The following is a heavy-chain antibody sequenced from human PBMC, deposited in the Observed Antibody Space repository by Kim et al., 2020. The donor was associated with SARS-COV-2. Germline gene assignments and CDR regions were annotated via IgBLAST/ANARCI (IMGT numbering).Heavy chain of an antibody. D-gene: IGHD3-10*01. CDR3: AKENTLVRGAPGWFDP. J-gene: IGHJ5*02. Sequence: SVKGRFTISRDNSKNTVYLQMNSLRAEDTAVYYCAKENTLVRGAPGWFDPWGQGTLVTVSS. V-gene: IGHV3-23*01.